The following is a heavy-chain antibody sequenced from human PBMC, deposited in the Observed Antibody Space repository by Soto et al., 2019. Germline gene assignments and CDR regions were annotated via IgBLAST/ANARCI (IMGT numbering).Heavy chain of an antibody. Sequence: QVQLVESGGGVVQPGRSLRLSCAASGFTFSSYGMHWVRQAPGKGLEWVAVISYDGSNKYYADSVKGRFTISRDNSKNTLYLQMNSLRAEDTAVYYCAKALGYSITRAYYGMDVWGQGTTVTVSS. CDR2: ISYDGSNK. V-gene: IGHV3-30*18. D-gene: IGHD6-13*01. CDR1: GFTFSSYG. J-gene: IGHJ6*02. CDR3: AKALGYSITRAYYGMDV.